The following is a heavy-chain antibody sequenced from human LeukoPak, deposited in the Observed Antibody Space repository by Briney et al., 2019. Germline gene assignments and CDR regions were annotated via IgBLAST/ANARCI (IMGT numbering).Heavy chain of an antibody. CDR2: IGTAGDT. CDR3: ARELWFGELLSNFDY. J-gene: IGHJ4*02. Sequence: IGTAGDTYYPGSVKGRFTISRDNAKNSLYLQMNSLRAEDTAVYYCARELWFGELLSNFDYWGQGTLVTVSS. D-gene: IGHD3-10*01. V-gene: IGHV3-13*01.